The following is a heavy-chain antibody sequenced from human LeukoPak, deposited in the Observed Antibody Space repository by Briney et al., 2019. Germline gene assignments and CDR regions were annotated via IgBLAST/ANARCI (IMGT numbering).Heavy chain of an antibody. Sequence: ASVKVSCKASGYTFTGYYMHWVRQAPGQGLEWMGWVNPNSGDTNYAQRFQGRVTMTRDPSISTAYMELSRLTSDDTAVYYCARSLVVVVTASTHFGYWGQGTLVTVSS. J-gene: IGHJ4*02. CDR2: VNPNSGDT. V-gene: IGHV1-2*02. CDR1: GYTFTGYY. CDR3: ARSLVVVVTASTHFGY. D-gene: IGHD2-15*01.